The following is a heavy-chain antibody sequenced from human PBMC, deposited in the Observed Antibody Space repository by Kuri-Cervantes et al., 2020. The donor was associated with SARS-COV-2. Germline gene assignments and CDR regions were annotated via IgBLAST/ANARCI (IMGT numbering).Heavy chain of an antibody. J-gene: IGHJ4*02. D-gene: IGHD2-2*01. CDR1: GFTFSSYG. V-gene: IGHV3-21*01. CDR3: ATNLVPAAMPFDY. CDR2: ISSSSSYI. Sequence: GESLKISCAASGFTFSSYGMNWVRQAPGKGLEWVSSISSSSSYIYYADSVKGRFTISRDNAKNSLYLQMNSLRAEDTAVYYCATNLVPAAMPFDYWGQGTLVTVSS.